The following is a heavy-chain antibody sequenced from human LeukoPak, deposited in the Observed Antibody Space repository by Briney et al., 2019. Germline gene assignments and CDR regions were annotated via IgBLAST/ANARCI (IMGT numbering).Heavy chain of an antibody. J-gene: IGHJ4*02. CDR1: GGTSNSYA. D-gene: IGHD3-22*01. Sequence: SVKVSCKTSGGTSNSYAISWVRQAPGQGLEWMGGITAIFRTTNYAQKFQGRVTITADESMSTVYMELSSLRSEDTAVYYCARHSGYHSTMYLDYWGQGSLVTVSS. V-gene: IGHV1-69*13. CDR3: ARHSGYHSTMYLDY. CDR2: ITAIFRTT.